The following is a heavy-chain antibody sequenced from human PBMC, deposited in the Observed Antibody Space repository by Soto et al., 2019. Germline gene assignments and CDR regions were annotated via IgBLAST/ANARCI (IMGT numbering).Heavy chain of an antibody. Sequence: SDTLYLTSTVSGGSISSGEYYWSCIRQPPGKGLEWIGYIYYSGSTYYNPSLKSRVTISVDTSKNQFSLKLSSVTAADTAVYYCARAPYYYDSSGYYRAFSGFDYWGQGTLVT. J-gene: IGHJ4*02. CDR3: ARAPYYYDSSGYYRAFSGFDY. V-gene: IGHV4-30-4*02. D-gene: IGHD3-22*01. CDR2: IYYSGST. CDR1: GGSISSGEYY.